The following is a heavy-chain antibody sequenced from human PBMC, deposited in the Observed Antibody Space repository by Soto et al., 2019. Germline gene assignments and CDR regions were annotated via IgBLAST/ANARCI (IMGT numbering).Heavy chain of an antibody. CDR3: ARGLIYCGGDCYSSYLDY. D-gene: IGHD2-21*02. CDR1: GGTFSSYA. J-gene: IGHJ4*02. V-gene: IGHV1-69*12. Sequence: QVQLVQSGAEVKKPGSSVKVSCKASGGTFSSYAISWVRQAPGQGLEWMGGIIPIFGTANYAQKFQGRVMITADESTSTAHMELSSQRSEDTAVYYCARGLIYCGGDCYSSYLDYWGQGTLVTVSS. CDR2: IIPIFGTA.